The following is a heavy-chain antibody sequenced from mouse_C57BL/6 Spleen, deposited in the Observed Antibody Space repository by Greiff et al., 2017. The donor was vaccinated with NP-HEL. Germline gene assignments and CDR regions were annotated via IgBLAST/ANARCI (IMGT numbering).Heavy chain of an antibody. J-gene: IGHJ4*01. CDR3: TRVLSAMDY. CDR2: IRLKSDNYAT. CDR1: GFTFSNYW. Sequence: EVKLVESGGGLVQPGGSMKLSCVASGFTFSNYWMNWVRQSPEKGLEWVAQIRLKSDNYATHYAESVKGRFTISRDDSKSSVYLQMNNLRAEDTGIYYCTRVLSAMDYWGQGTSVTVSS. V-gene: IGHV6-3*01. D-gene: IGHD1-1*02.